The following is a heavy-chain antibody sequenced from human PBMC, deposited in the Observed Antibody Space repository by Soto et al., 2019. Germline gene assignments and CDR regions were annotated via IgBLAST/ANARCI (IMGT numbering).Heavy chain of an antibody. V-gene: IGHV4-4*02. D-gene: IGHD2-8*02. Sequence: ETLSLTCAVSGGSISSSNWWSWVRQPPGKGLEWIGEIYHSGSTNYNPSLKSRVTTSVDKSKNQFSLKLTSVTAADTAVYYCARDKITGIFDYWGQGTLVTVSS. J-gene: IGHJ4*02. CDR2: IYHSGST. CDR1: GGSISSSNW. CDR3: ARDKITGIFDY.